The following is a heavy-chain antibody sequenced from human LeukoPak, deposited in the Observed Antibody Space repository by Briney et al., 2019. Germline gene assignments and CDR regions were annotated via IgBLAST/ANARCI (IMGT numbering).Heavy chain of an antibody. D-gene: IGHD1-7*01. J-gene: IGHJ4*02. Sequence: SETLSLTCTVSGGSISSYYWSWVRQPAGKGLEWIGRIYTSGSNNYNPSLKSRVTMSVDTSKNQFSLKMTSVTAADTALFYCVRVCNTRNCLDSWGQGTLVTVSS. CDR3: VRVCNTRNCLDS. CDR1: GGSISSYY. V-gene: IGHV4-4*07. CDR2: IYTSGSN.